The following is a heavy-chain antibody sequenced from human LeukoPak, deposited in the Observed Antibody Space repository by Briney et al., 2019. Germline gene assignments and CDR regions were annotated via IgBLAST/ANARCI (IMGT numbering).Heavy chain of an antibody. Sequence: GGSLRLSCAASGSTVSTNYMSWVRQPPGKGLEWVSVIYSGGSTHYADSVKGRFAISRDNSENTLYLQMNSLRAEDTAVYYCARARVGVAGFFDYWGQGTLVTVSS. V-gene: IGHV3-53*01. J-gene: IGHJ4*02. CDR2: IYSGGST. CDR3: ARARVGVAGFFDY. CDR1: GSTVSTNY. D-gene: IGHD1-26*01.